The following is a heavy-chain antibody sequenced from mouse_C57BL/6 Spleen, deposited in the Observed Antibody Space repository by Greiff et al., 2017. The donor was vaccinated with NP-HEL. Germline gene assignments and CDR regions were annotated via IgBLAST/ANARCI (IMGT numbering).Heavy chain of an antibody. Sequence: VQLQQSGPVLVKPGASVKMSCKASGYTFTDYYMNWVKQSHGKSLEWIGVINPYNGGTSYNQKFKGKATLTVDKSSSTAYMELNSLTSEDSAVYYCARGATVVATRLAYWGQGTLVTVSA. D-gene: IGHD1-1*01. CDR3: ARGATVVATRLAY. CDR1: GYTFTDYY. J-gene: IGHJ3*01. V-gene: IGHV1-19*01. CDR2: INPYNGGT.